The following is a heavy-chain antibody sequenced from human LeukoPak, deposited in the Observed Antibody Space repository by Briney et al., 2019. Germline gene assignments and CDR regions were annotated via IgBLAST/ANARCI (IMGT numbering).Heavy chain of an antibody. V-gene: IGHV4-59*01. J-gene: IGHJ4*02. D-gene: IGHD2-21*01. CDR2: IYYSGST. CDR3: ARGWVIGASYYFDY. Sequence: SETLSLTCTVSGGSISSYYWSWIRQPPGKGLEWIGYIYYSGSTNYNPSLKSRVTISVDTSKNQFSLKLSSVTAADTAVYYCARGWVIGASYYFDYWGQGTLVTVSS. CDR1: GGSISSYY.